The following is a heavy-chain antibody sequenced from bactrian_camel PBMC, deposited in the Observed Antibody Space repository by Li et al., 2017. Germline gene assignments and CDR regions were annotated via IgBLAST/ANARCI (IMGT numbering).Heavy chain of an antibody. CDR2: IDSDGTT. CDR3: AATDQPKWWLMQHPSFAY. J-gene: IGHJ4*01. CDR1: GDLSTWYC. D-gene: IGHD2*01. V-gene: IGHV3S53*01. Sequence: HVQLVESGGGSVQAGGSLRLSCTGSGDLSTWYCMGWYRLDGNERVGVAAIDSDGTTRYIDSAKGRFTVSQDNAKNTMYLQMNSLKPEDSAMYYCAATDQPKWWLMQHPSFAYWGQGTQVTVS.